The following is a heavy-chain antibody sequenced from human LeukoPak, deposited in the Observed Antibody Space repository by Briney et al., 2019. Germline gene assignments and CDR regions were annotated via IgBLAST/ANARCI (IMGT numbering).Heavy chain of an antibody. D-gene: IGHD5-18*01. CDR1: GYTSTGYY. V-gene: IGHV1-2*02. CDR2: INPNTGGT. J-gene: IGHJ5*02. CDR3: ARDIGSGYSYGLYNWFDP. Sequence: ASVKVSCKASGYTSTGYYMHWVRQAPGQGLEWMGWINPNTGGTNYAQKFQGRVTMTSDTSITTAYMELSRLRSDDTAVYYCARDIGSGYSYGLYNWFDPWGQGTLVTVSS.